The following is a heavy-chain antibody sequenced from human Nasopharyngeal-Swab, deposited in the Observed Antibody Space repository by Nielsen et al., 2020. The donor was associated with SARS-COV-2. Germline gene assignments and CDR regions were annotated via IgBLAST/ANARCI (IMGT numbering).Heavy chain of an antibody. CDR1: GYSFSNYW. CDR3: ARPTRLWFGELLSPENYFDY. J-gene: IGHJ4*02. V-gene: IGHV5-51*01. Sequence: GGSLRLSCKGSGYSFSNYWIAWVRQMPGKGLEWMGIIYPGDSDTRYSPSFQGQVTISADKSISATYLQWSSLKASDTAMYYCARPTRLWFGELLSPENYFDYWGQGTLVTVSS. D-gene: IGHD3-10*01. CDR2: IYPGDSDT.